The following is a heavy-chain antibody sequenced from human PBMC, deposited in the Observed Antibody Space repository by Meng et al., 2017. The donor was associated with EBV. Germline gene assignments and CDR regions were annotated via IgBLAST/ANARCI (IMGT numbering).Heavy chain of an antibody. Sequence: QVHRLQAGAELKKPGSSVKVSCKASGGTFSSYAISWVRQAPGQGLEWMGGIIPIFGTANYAQKFQGRVTITADKSTNTAYMELSSLRSEDTAVYYCARAEIAAAGRLDYWGQGTLVTVSS. D-gene: IGHD6-13*01. V-gene: IGHV1-69*06. CDR2: IIPIFGTA. CDR1: GGTFSSYA. J-gene: IGHJ4*02. CDR3: ARAEIAAAGRLDY.